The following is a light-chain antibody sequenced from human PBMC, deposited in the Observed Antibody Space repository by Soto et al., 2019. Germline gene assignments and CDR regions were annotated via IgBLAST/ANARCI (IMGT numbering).Light chain of an antibody. V-gene: IGLV2-8*01. CDR3: SSYGGSNNFV. J-gene: IGLJ1*01. CDR1: SSDVGGYNF. Sequence: QSVLTQPPSASGSPGQSVTISCTGTSSDVGGYNFVSWYQQYPGKAPKLIIYEVTKRPSGVPDRFSAPKSGNTASLTVSGLQTDDEADYYCSSYGGSNNFVFGTGTKVTVL. CDR2: EVT.